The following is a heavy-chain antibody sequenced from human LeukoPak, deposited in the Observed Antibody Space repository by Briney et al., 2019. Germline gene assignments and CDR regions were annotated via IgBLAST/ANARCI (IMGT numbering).Heavy chain of an antibody. CDR1: GGSFSGYY. CDR2: INHSGST. CDR3: ARRLMTPHAFDI. D-gene: IGHD2-8*01. V-gene: IGHV4-34*01. J-gene: IGHJ3*02. Sequence: SETLSLTCAVYGGSFSGYYWSWIRQPPGKGLEWIGEINHSGSTNHNPSLKSRVTISVDTSKNQFSLKLRSVTAADTAVYYCARRLMTPHAFDIWGQGTMVTVSS.